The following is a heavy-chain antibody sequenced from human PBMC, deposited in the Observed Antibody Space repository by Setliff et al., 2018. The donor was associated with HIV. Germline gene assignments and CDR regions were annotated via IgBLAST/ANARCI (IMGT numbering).Heavy chain of an antibody. V-gene: IGHV3-74*01. CDR1: GFTFGAIW. CDR3: ARQAYNMISFSQNYYYLDV. D-gene: IGHD3-16*01. Sequence: GGSLRLSCAASGFTFGAIWMHWVRQAPGRGLIWVSRVNPGGTTTDYADSVKGRFTISRDNSKNTMYLQMNSLRAEDTAVYYCARQAYNMISFSQNYYYLDVWGNGATVTVSS. CDR2: VNPGGTTT. J-gene: IGHJ6*03.